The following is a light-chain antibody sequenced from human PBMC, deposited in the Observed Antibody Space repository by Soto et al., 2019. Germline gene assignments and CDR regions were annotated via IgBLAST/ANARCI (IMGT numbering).Light chain of an antibody. CDR1: SSDVGSYDL. Sequence: QSALTQPASVSGSPGQSFTISCTGTSSDVGSYDLVSWYQQHPGKAPKLMIFEGSKRPSGVSNRFSGSKSGNTASLTISGLQAEDEADFYCFSYAGSGSYVFGTGTKLTVL. J-gene: IGLJ1*01. CDR3: FSYAGSGSYV. CDR2: EGS. V-gene: IGLV2-23*01.